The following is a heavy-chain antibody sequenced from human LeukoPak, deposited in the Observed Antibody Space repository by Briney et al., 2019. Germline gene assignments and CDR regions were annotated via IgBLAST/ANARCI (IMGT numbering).Heavy chain of an antibody. CDR1: GFTFSNYG. D-gene: IGHD3-16*02. Sequence: PGGSLRLSCAASGFTFSNYGMHWVRQAPGKGLEWVAVISYDGSNKYYAESVKGRFTISRDNSKNTLYLQMNSLRAEDTAVFYCAKVSGFKITFGGVLDWGQGTPVTVSS. V-gene: IGHV3-30*18. J-gene: IGHJ4*02. CDR3: AKVSGFKITFGGVLD. CDR2: ISYDGSNK.